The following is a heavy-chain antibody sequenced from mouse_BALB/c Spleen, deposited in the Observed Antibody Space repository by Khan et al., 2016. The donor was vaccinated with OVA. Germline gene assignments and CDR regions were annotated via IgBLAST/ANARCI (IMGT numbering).Heavy chain of an antibody. CDR1: GYTFTNYG. Sequence: QIQLVQSGPELKKPGETVKISCKASGYTFTNYGMNWVKQAPGKGLKWMGWINTYTGEPTYADDFKGRFVFSLETSASTAYLQISNLKNEDMTTYFCARISSYWYSDVWGGGTTGTVSS. CDR3: ARISSYWYSDV. J-gene: IGHJ1*01. CDR2: INTYTGEP. V-gene: IGHV9-1*02. D-gene: IGHD6-2*01.